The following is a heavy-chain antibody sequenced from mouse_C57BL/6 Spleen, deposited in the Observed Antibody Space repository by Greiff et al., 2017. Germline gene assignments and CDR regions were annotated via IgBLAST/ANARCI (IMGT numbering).Heavy chain of an antibody. D-gene: IGHD2-4*01. CDR1: GYSFTGYY. CDR2: INPSTGGT. V-gene: IGHV1-42*01. J-gene: IGHJ2*01. CDR3: AYDYDGFDY. Sequence: DVQLQESGPELVKPGASVKISCKASGYSFTGYYMNWVKQSPEKSLEWIGEINPSTGGTTYNQKFKAKATLTVDKSSSTAYMQLKSLTSEDSAVYYCAYDYDGFDYWGQGTTLTVSS.